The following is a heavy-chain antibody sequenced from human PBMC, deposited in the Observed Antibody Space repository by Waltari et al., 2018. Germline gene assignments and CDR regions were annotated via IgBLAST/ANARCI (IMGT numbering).Heavy chain of an antibody. CDR3: ARGGSYGDYSRCDY. CDR1: GFTFSRYE. CDR2: ISSSSSLI. V-gene: IGHV3-48*03. Sequence: EVQLVESGGGLVQPGDSLRLSCAASGFTFSRYERNWVRQAPGKGLEWISYISSSSSLIYYADSVKGRFTISRDNAKNSLFLQMNSLRAEDTAVYYCARGGSYGDYSRCDYWGQGTLVTVSS. J-gene: IGHJ4*02. D-gene: IGHD4-17*01.